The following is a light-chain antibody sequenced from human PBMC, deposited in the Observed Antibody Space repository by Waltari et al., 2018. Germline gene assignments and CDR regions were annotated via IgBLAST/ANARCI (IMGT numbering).Light chain of an antibody. CDR1: SSDVAGYNY. CDR3: SSYTSSSTLVV. J-gene: IGLJ2*01. V-gene: IGLV2-14*01. Sequence: QSALTQPASVSGSPGQSITISCTGTSSDVAGYNYVSCYQQHPGKAPKLMIYDVSNRPSGVSNRFSGSKSGNTASLTISGLQAEDEADYYCSSYTSSSTLVVFGGGTKLTVL. CDR2: DVS.